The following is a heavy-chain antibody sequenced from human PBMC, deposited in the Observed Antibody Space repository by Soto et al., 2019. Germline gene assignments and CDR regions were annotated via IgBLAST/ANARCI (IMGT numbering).Heavy chain of an antibody. J-gene: IGHJ6*02. V-gene: IGHV1-2*04. D-gene: IGHD3-22*01. CDR1: GYTFTGYY. CDR3: ASSSYYDSSGYPVDYYYGMDV. CDR2: INPNSGGT. Sequence: ASVKVTCKASGYTFTGYYMHWVRQAPGQGLEWMGWINPNSGGTNYAQKFQGWVTMTRDTSISTAYMELSRLRSDDTAVYYCASSSYYDSSGYPVDYYYGMDVWGHGTTVTVSS.